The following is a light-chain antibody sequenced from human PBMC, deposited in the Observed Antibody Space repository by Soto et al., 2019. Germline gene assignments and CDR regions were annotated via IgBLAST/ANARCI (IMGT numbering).Light chain of an antibody. Sequence: EMALTQSPGTLSSSPGERATLTCRASQSVSSSYIHWYQQKPGQAPRLLIYGASSSATDIPDRVSGSGSGTDCTLTISRLEPENFAVYYCQQYGRAVTFGGGTKVEIK. V-gene: IGKV3-20*01. J-gene: IGKJ4*01. CDR2: GAS. CDR3: QQYGRAVT. CDR1: QSVSSSY.